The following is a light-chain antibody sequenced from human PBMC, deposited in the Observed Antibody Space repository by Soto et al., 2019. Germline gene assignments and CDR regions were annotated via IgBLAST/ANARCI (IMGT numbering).Light chain of an antibody. CDR1: QSVSSY. J-gene: IGKJ1*01. Sequence: EIVLTQSPATLSLSPGERATLSCTASQSVSSYLAWYQQKPGQAPRLLIYDAFKRATGIPARFSGSGSGTDFTLTISSLEPEDSAVYYCQQRSNWPPWTFGQGTQ. V-gene: IGKV3-11*01. CDR2: DAF. CDR3: QQRSNWPPWT.